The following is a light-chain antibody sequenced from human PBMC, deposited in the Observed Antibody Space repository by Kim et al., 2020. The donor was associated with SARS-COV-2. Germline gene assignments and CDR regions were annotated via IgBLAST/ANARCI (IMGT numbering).Light chain of an antibody. V-gene: IGLV3-9*01. Sequence: SVALGQTARSTRGGNNIVTKNVHWEQQKPGQAPVLVMYRDTNRPSGIPERFSGSNSGNTATLTISRAQAGDEADYYCQVWDSSTWVFGGGTQLTVL. CDR1: NIVTKN. CDR3: QVWDSSTWV. J-gene: IGLJ3*02. CDR2: RDT.